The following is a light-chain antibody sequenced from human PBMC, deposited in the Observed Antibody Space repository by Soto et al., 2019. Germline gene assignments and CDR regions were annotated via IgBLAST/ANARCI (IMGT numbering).Light chain of an antibody. CDR1: SSDVGPYNY. V-gene: IGLV2-14*01. Sequence: QSVLTQPASVSGSPGQSISISCTGNSSDVGPYNYVSWYQQHPGKAPKLMIFEVSNRPSGVSNRFSGSKSGYTASLTISGLQPEDEAEYYCSSYTSDSTFLIFGGGTKLTVL. CDR3: SSYTSDSTFLI. CDR2: EVS. J-gene: IGLJ2*01.